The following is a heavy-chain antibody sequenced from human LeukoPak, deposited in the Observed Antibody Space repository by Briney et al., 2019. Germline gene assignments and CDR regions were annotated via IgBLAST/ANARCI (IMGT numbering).Heavy chain of an antibody. CDR1: GYTFTSYG. J-gene: IGHJ5*02. CDR3: ARLCSIRWCLHDWFDP. V-gene: IGHV1-18*01. D-gene: IGHD2-21*01. Sequence: ASVKVSCKASGYTFTSYGISWVRQAPGHGLEWMGWISADNGNTDYAQRFQGRVTMTTDTSTSTAYMELRSLRSDDTAVYSCARLCSIRWCLHDWFDPWGQGTLVTVSS. CDR2: ISADNGNT.